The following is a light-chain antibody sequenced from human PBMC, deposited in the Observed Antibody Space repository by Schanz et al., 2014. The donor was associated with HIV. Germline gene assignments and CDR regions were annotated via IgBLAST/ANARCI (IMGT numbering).Light chain of an antibody. V-gene: IGLV2-18*02. CDR2: EVT. J-gene: IGLJ3*02. CDR3: SSYTSSSPWV. Sequence: QSALTQPASVSGSPGQSITISCTGTSSDVGSYNLVSWYQQPPGTAPKLMIYEVTNRPSGVPDRFSGSKSGNTASLTISGLQAEDEADYYCSSYTSSSPWVFGGGTKVTVL. CDR1: SSDVGSYNL.